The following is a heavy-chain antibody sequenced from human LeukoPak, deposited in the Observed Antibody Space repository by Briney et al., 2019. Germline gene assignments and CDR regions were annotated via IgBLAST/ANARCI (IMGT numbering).Heavy chain of an antibody. CDR2: INAGNGNT. Sequence: GASVKVSCKASGYTFTSYAMHWVRQAPGQRLEWMGWINAGNGNTKYSQKFQGRVTITRDTSASTAYMELSSLRSEDTTVYYCARSPRSGWYWDYWGQGTLVTVSS. CDR3: ARSPRSGWYWDY. V-gene: IGHV1-3*01. J-gene: IGHJ4*02. D-gene: IGHD6-19*01. CDR1: GYTFTSYA.